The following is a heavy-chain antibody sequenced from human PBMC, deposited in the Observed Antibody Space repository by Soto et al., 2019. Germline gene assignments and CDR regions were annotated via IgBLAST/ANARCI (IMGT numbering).Heavy chain of an antibody. D-gene: IGHD3-10*01. V-gene: IGHV1-3*01. CDR1: GFTFPSYA. Sequence: ASVKVSCKASGFTFPSYAILWVRQAPGHRLEWMGWINAGNGNTKYSQKFQGRVTIARDTSASTAYMELSSLRSEDTAVYYCAREITMVRGVILFTGMDVWAQGTTVTVSS. CDR3: AREITMVRGVILFTGMDV. J-gene: IGHJ6*02. CDR2: INAGNGNT.